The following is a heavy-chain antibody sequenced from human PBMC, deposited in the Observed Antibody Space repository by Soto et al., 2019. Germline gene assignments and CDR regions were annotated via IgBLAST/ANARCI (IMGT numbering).Heavy chain of an antibody. V-gene: IGHV1-69*12. CDR2: IIPIFGTA. Sequence: QVQLVQSGAEVKKPGSSVKVSCKASGGTFSSYAISWVRQAPGQGLEWMGGIIPIFGTANYAQKFQGRVTITEDESTSTAYMELSSLRSEDTAVYYCARDWGRLHEGRRYGMDVWGQGTTVTVSS. J-gene: IGHJ6*02. CDR3: ARDWGRLHEGRRYGMDV. D-gene: IGHD3-16*01. CDR1: GGTFSSYA.